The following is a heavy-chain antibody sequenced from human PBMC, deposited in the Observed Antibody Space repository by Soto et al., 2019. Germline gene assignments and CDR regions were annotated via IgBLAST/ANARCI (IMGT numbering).Heavy chain of an antibody. D-gene: IGHD3-10*01. CDR2: IVPLLGTA. CDR3: ARDRGSQNWYFGV. Sequence: QVQLVQSGAEVKKPGSSVKVSCKASGDIFSSYPFSWVRQAPGQGLEWMGGIVPLLGTADYAQKFQDRITITADASTSTVYMELSSLRSDDTAVYYGARDRGSQNWYFGVWGRGTLVSVSS. J-gene: IGHJ2*01. CDR1: GDIFSSYP. V-gene: IGHV1-69*01.